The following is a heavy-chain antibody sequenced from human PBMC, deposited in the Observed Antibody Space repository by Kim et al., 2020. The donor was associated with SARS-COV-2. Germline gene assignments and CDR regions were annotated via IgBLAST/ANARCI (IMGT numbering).Heavy chain of an antibody. CDR1: GYTFTSYA. D-gene: IGHD3-22*01. CDR3: ARGVGRYYDSSGFRGIYYYYGMDV. CDR2: INTNTGNP. V-gene: IGHV7-4-1*02. Sequence: ASVKVSCKASGYTFTSYAMNWVRQAPGQGLEWMGWINTNTGNPTYAQGFTGRFVFSLDTSVSTAYLQISSLKAEDTAVYYCARGVGRYYDSSGFRGIYYYYGMDVWGQGTTVTVSS. J-gene: IGHJ6*02.